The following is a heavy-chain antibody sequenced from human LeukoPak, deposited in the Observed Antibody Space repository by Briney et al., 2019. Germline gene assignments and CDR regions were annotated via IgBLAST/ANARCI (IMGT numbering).Heavy chain of an antibody. J-gene: IGHJ6*03. V-gene: IGHV4-61*01. CDR2: IYYSGST. D-gene: IGHD1-26*01. CDR1: GYSISSGYY. CDR3: ARDRRWELLRGYYYYYMDV. Sequence: SETLSLTCTVSGYSISSGYYWSWIRQPPGKGLEWIGYIYYSGSTNYNPSLKSRVTISVDTSKNQFSLKLSSVTAADTAVYYCARDRRWELLRGYYYYYMDVWGKGTTVTVSS.